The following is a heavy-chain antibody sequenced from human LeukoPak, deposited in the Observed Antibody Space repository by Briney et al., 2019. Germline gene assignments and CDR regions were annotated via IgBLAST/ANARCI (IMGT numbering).Heavy chain of an antibody. CDR1: GFTFSDYT. CDR3: AREGYMNDAFDY. CDR2: TSSGSSTI. Sequence: GGSLRLSCAASGFTFSDYTMNWVRQAPGKGLEWVSYTSSGSSTIYNADSVKGRFTISRDNAKNSLYLQMNSLRAEDTAVYYCAREGYMNDAFDYWGQGTLVTVSS. V-gene: IGHV3-48*01. D-gene: IGHD1-1*01. J-gene: IGHJ4*02.